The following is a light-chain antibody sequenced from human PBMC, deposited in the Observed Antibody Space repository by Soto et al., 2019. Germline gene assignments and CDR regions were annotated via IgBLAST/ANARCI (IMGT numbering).Light chain of an antibody. CDR3: SSYTSGSSHYV. J-gene: IGLJ1*01. Sequence: QSALTQPASVSGSAGQSSTSSCTGTSMDVGSYYSFSCYQHHPGKAPKLIIYGVTNRPSGVSNRFSGSKSGNTASLTISGLQAEDGADYHCSSYTSGSSHYVFGTGTKVTVL. CDR1: SMDVGSYYS. V-gene: IGLV2-14*01. CDR2: GVT.